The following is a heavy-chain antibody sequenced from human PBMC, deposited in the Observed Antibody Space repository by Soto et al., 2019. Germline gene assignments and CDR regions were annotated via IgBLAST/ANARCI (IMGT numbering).Heavy chain of an antibody. J-gene: IGHJ3*02. CDR2: IYYSGST. V-gene: IGHV4-30-4*01. CDR1: GGSISSGDYY. CDR3: AREVCDFWSGYCDAFDI. Sequence: SETLSLTCTVSGGSISSGDYYWSWIRQPPGKGLEWIGYIYYSGSTYYNPSPKSRVTISVDTSKNQFSLKLSSVTAADTAVYYCAREVCDFWSGYCDAFDIWGQGTMVTVSS. D-gene: IGHD3-3*01.